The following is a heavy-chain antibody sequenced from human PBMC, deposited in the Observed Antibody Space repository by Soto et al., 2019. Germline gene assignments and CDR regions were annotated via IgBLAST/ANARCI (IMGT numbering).Heavy chain of an antibody. J-gene: IGHJ4*02. D-gene: IGHD6-13*01. CDR2: IYHSGST. CDR3: ASGVAAAGTLAFDY. V-gene: IGHV4-30-2*01. Sequence: QLQLQESGSGLVKPSQTLSLTCAVSGGSISSGGYSWSWIRQPPGKVLEWIGYIYHSGSTYYNPSLKSRVTISVDRSKNQFSLKLSSVTAADTAVYYCASGVAAAGTLAFDYWGQGTLVTVSS. CDR1: GGSISSGGYS.